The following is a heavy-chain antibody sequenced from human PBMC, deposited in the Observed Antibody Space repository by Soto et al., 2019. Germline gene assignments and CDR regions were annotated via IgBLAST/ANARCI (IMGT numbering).Heavy chain of an antibody. V-gene: IGHV1-69*13. Sequence: ASVKVSCKASGGTFSSYAISWVRQAPGQGLEWMGGIIPIFGTANYAQKFQGRVTITADESTSTAYMELSSLRSEDTAVYYCARVGATTGWVYFDYWGQGTLVTVSS. D-gene: IGHD1-26*01. CDR2: IIPIFGTA. CDR3: ARVGATTGWVYFDY. CDR1: GGTFSSYA. J-gene: IGHJ4*02.